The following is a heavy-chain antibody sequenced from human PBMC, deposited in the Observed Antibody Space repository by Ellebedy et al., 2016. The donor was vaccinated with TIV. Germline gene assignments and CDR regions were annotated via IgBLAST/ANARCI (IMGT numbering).Heavy chain of an antibody. D-gene: IGHD3-9*01. CDR2: ISWNSGSI. Sequence: PGGSLRLSCAASGFTFDDYAMHWVRQAPGKGLEWVSGISWNSGSIGYADSVKGRFTISRDNAKNSLYLQMNSLRAEDTALYYCAKSDYDILTGYFDYWGQGTLVTVSS. V-gene: IGHV3-9*01. CDR3: AKSDYDILTGYFDY. CDR1: GFTFDDYA. J-gene: IGHJ4*02.